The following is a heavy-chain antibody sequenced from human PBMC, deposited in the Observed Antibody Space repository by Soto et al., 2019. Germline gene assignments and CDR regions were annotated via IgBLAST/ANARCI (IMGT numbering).Heavy chain of an antibody. CDR1: GFTFSNSA. V-gene: IGHV3-23*01. CDR2: ISGSGGGT. CDR3: AKSPGRSPEYFHH. J-gene: IGHJ1*01. Sequence: EVQLLDSGGGLVQPGGSLRLSCAASGFTFSNSAMSWVRQAPGKGLEWVSAISGSGGGTYYADSVKGRFTISRDNSKNRLYLQMNSLRAEDTAVYYCAKSPGRSPEYFHHWGQGTVVTVSS.